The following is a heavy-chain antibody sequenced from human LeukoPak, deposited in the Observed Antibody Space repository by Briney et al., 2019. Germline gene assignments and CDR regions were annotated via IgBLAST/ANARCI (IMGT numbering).Heavy chain of an antibody. CDR1: EYNFRSYY. Sequence: GASVKVSCKASEYNFRSYYIHWVRQAPGQGLEWMGWINPNSGGTNYAQKFQGRVTMTRDTSISTAYMELSRLRSDDTAVYYCARDQDTAMVQSLYYFDYWGQGTLVTVSS. CDR3: ARDQDTAMVQSLYYFDY. V-gene: IGHV1-2*02. J-gene: IGHJ4*02. CDR2: INPNSGGT. D-gene: IGHD5-18*01.